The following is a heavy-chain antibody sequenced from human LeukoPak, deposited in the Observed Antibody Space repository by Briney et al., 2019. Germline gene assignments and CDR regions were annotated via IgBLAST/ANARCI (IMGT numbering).Heavy chain of an antibody. CDR3: AKDIFTGIAAAGAIDY. V-gene: IGHV3-21*04. D-gene: IGHD6-13*01. CDR2: ISSSSSYI. J-gene: IGHJ4*02. CDR1: GFTFSSYS. Sequence: GGSLRLSCAASGFTFSSYSMNWVRQAPGKVLKRVSAISSSSSYIYYADSVKGRFTISRDNAKNSLYLQMNSLRAEDTALYYCAKDIFTGIAAAGAIDYWGQGTLVTVSS.